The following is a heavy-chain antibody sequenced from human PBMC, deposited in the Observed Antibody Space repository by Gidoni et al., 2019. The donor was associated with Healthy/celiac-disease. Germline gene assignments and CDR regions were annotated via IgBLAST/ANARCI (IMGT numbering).Heavy chain of an antibody. CDR1: GRTFSRYA. J-gene: IGHJ4*02. D-gene: IGHD2-21*02. CDR2: TIPIFGTA. Sequence: QVQLVQSGAEVKTPGSSVRVSCKASGRTFSRYAISWVRQAPGQGFEWMGGTIPIFGTADYAQKCQGRVTITADESTSTADMELSSLRSEDTAVYYCARSRAYGGGDCYSSFDYWGQGTLVTVSS. CDR3: ARSRAYGGGDCYSSFDY. V-gene: IGHV1-69*01.